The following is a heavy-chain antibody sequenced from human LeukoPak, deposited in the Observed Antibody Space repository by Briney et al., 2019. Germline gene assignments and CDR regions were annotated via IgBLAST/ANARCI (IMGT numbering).Heavy chain of an antibody. D-gene: IGHD1-26*01. CDR1: GFTFSSYS. V-gene: IGHV3-7*01. CDR3: ARQETSSYNGAFDI. J-gene: IGHJ3*02. Sequence: GGSLRLSCAASGFTFSSYSMNWVRQAPGKGLEWVANIKKDGSEKYYVDSVKGRFTISRDNAKNSLYLQMNSLRADDTAVYHCARQETSSYNGAFDIWGQGTMVTVSS. CDR2: IKKDGSEK.